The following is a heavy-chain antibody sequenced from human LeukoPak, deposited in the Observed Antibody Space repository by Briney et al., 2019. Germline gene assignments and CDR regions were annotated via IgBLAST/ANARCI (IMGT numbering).Heavy chain of an antibody. CDR1: GGSISSGGYS. Sequence: SETLSLTCAVSGGSISSGGYSWSWIRQPPGKCLEWIGYIYHSGSTYYNPSLKSRVTISVDRSKNQFSLKLSSVTAADTAVYYCARSSEGSLDWFDPWGQGTLVTVSS. V-gene: IGHV4-30-2*01. D-gene: IGHD3-10*01. J-gene: IGHJ5*02. CDR3: ARSSEGSLDWFDP. CDR2: IYHSGST.